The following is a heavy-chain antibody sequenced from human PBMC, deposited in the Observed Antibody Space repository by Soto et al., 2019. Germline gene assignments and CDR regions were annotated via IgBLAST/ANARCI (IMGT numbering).Heavy chain of an antibody. CDR2: INHSGST. Sequence: PSETLSLTCAVYGGSFSGYYWSGIRQPPGKGLEWIGEINHSGSTNYSPSLKSRVTISVDTSKNQFSLKLSSVTAADTAVYYCARVNIVVVTAPYYYYYGMDVWGQGTKATVSS. D-gene: IGHD2-21*02. J-gene: IGHJ6*02. CDR3: ARVNIVVVTAPYYYYYGMDV. CDR1: GGSFSGYY. V-gene: IGHV4-34*01.